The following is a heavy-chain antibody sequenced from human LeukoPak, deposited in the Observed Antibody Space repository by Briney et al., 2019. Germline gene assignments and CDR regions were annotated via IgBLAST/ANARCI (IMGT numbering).Heavy chain of an antibody. Sequence: SETLSLTCTVSGGSISSSSYYWGWIRQPPGKGLEWIGSIYYSGSTYYNPSLNSRVTISVDTSKNQFSLKLSSVTAADTAVYYCARHCSSTSCYTGWFDPWGQGTLVTVSS. D-gene: IGHD2-2*02. CDR2: IYYSGST. CDR3: ARHCSSTSCYTGWFDP. J-gene: IGHJ5*02. CDR1: GGSISSSSYY. V-gene: IGHV4-39*01.